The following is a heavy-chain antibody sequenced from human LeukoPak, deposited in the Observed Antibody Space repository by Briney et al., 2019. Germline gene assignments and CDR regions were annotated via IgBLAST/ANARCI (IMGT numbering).Heavy chain of an antibody. J-gene: IGHJ4*02. Sequence: GGSLRLSCAASGFTFSSYSMNWVRQAPGKGLEWVSSISSSSSYIYYADSVKGRFTISRDNAKNSLYLQMNSLRAEDTAVYYGARDKSTAMANFDYWGQGTLVTVSS. D-gene: IGHD5-18*01. CDR3: ARDKSTAMANFDY. CDR1: GFTFSSYS. CDR2: ISSSSSYI. V-gene: IGHV3-21*01.